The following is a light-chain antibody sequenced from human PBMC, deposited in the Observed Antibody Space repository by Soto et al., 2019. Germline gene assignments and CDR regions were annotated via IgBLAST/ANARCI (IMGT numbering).Light chain of an antibody. CDR3: CSYAGSSTYV. J-gene: IGLJ1*01. CDR1: SSDVGSYNL. CDR2: EGS. Sequence: QAVVTQPASVSGSPGQSITISCTGTSSDVGSYNLVSWYQQHPGKAPKLMIYEGSKRPSGVSNRFSGSKSGNTASLTISGLQAEDDADYYCCSYAGSSTYVFGTGTKLTVL. V-gene: IGLV2-23*01.